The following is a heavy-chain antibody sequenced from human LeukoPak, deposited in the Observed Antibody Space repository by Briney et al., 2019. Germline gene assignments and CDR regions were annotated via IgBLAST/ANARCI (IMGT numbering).Heavy chain of an antibody. Sequence: SETLSLTCTVSGXSISSGGDYWGCIRQHPGRGLEWIGYIYYSGSTYYNPSLKSRITIAVDTSQNQFSLYLNSVTAADTALYYCARGARDSCSGGGCYSFDPWGQGTLVTVSS. CDR1: GXSISSGGDY. D-gene: IGHD2-15*01. CDR2: IYYSGST. CDR3: ARGARDSCSGGGCYSFDP. J-gene: IGHJ5*02. V-gene: IGHV4-31*03.